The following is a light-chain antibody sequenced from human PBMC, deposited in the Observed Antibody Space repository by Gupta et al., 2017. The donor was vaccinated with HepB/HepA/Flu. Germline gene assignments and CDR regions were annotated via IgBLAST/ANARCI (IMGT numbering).Light chain of an antibody. V-gene: IGKV4-1*01. CDR1: QNLLYANNKDY. Sequence: DLVMTQSPDSLAVSLGERATINCKSSQNLLYANNKDYLAWYQKKPGQPPKLLISWASTPESGVPDRFSGSGSRTDFTLTISGLQADDVAVYYCQQYYDIPITFGQGTRLEIK. CDR2: WAS. J-gene: IGKJ5*01. CDR3: QQYYDIPIT.